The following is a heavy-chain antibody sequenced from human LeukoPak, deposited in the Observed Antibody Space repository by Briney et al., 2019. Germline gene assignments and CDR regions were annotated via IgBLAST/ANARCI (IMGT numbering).Heavy chain of an antibody. Sequence: SETLSLTCTVAGGSISSYYWSWIRQPPGKGLEWIGYIYYSGSTNYSPSLKSRLAISVDTSKNQFSLKLSSVTAADTAVYYCARTYGSSGLGYFDLWGRGTLVTVSS. D-gene: IGHD6-13*01. CDR2: IYYSGST. V-gene: IGHV4-59*01. CDR1: GGSISSYY. J-gene: IGHJ2*01. CDR3: ARTYGSSGLGYFDL.